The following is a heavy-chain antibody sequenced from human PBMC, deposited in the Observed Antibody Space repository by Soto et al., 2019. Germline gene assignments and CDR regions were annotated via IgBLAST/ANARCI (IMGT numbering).Heavy chain of an antibody. Sequence: GSLRLSCAASGLTFSSYGMHWVRQAPGKGLEWVAVISYDGSNKYYADSVKGRFTISRDNSKNTLYLQMNSLRAEDTAVYYCAKLYYYDSSAQGGMDVWGQGTTVTVSS. CDR3: AKLYYYDSSAQGGMDV. CDR1: GLTFSSYG. D-gene: IGHD3-22*01. CDR2: ISYDGSNK. J-gene: IGHJ6*02. V-gene: IGHV3-30*18.